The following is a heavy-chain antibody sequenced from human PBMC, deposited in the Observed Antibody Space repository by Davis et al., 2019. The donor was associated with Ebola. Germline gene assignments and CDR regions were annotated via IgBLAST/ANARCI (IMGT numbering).Heavy chain of an antibody. V-gene: IGHV3-23*01. CDR2: ISRSGGST. D-gene: IGHD3-10*01. CDR1: GFTFSNAW. CDR3: ARAGLTMVRGVIIGTYFDY. J-gene: IGHJ4*02. Sequence: GGSLRLSCAASGFTFSNAWMSWVRQAPGKGLDWVSGISRSGGSTYYADSVKGRFTISRDNSKNTLYLQMNSLRAEDTAVYYCARAGLTMVRGVIIGTYFDYWGQGTLVTVSS.